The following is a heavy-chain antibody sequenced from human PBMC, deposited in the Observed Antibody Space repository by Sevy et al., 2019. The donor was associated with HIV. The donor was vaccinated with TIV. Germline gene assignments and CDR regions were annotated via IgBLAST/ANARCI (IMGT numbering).Heavy chain of an antibody. CDR2: ISYDGSNK. CDR1: GFTFSSYA. V-gene: IGHV3-30*04. D-gene: IGHD3-22*01. Sequence: GGSLRLSCAASGFTFSSYAMHWVRQAPGKGLEWVAVISYDGSNKYYADSVKGRFTISRDNAKNTLYLQMNSLRAEDTAVYYCASDTNGYFDLDYWGQGVLVTVSS. J-gene: IGHJ4*02. CDR3: ASDTNGYFDLDY.